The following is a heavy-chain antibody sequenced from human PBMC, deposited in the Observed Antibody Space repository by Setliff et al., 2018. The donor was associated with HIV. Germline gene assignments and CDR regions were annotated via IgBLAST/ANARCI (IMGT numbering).Heavy chain of an antibody. D-gene: IGHD5-18*01. CDR3: VALEPDRLGYRSAGPFDY. Sequence: PGGSLRLSCAASGFTFSDYSMNWVRQAPGKGLEWVSTISDSGFYIYYADSVKGRFTISRDSAKNSVYLQMSSLRAEDTAVYYCVALEPDRLGYRSAGPFDYWGQGTLVTVSS. CDR1: GFTFSDYS. V-gene: IGHV3-21*01. CDR2: ISDSGFYI. J-gene: IGHJ4*02.